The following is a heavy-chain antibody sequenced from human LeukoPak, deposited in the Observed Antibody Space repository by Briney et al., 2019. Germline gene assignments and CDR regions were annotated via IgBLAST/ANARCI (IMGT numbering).Heavy chain of an antibody. CDR3: AKDFPKIPIVVVPAAIHH. Sequence: SETLSLTCTASGGTISSYYWSWIRQPPGKGLEWIGYIYYSGSTNYNPSLKSRVTISADTSKNQFSLKLSSVTAADTAVYYCAKDFPKIPIVVVPAAIHHWGQGTLVTVSS. CDR1: GGTISSYY. V-gene: IGHV4-59*01. CDR2: IYYSGST. J-gene: IGHJ4*02. D-gene: IGHD2-2*02.